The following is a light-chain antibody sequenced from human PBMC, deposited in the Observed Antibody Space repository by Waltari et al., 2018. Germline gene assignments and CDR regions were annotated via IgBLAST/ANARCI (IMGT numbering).Light chain of an antibody. V-gene: IGKV4-1*01. Sequence: DIVMTQSPDSLAVSLGERVTINCRSSQTILDTYDKNYLAWHQQKPGQSPRLLIYWASTREIGVPDRFSGSGSGTDFTLTISGLQAEDVAVYYCQQYFNTPITFGGGTKVEIK. CDR3: QQYFNTPIT. CDR1: QTILDTYDKNY. CDR2: WAS. J-gene: IGKJ4*01.